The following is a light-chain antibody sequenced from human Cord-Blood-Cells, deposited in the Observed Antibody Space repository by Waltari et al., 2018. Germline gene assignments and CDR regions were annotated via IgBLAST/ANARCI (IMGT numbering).Light chain of an antibody. V-gene: IGLV2-11*01. CDR3: CSYAGSYTHWV. Sequence: QSALTQPRSVSGSPGQSVTISCTGTSSDVGGYNYVSWYQQHPGKAPKLMIYDVSKRPSGVPVRCSGSKSGNTASLTISGLQAEDEADYYCCSYAGSYTHWVFGGGTKLTVL. J-gene: IGLJ3*02. CDR1: SSDVGGYNY. CDR2: DVS.